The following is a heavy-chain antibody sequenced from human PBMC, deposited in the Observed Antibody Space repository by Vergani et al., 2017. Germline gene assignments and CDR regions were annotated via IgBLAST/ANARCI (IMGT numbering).Heavy chain of an antibody. J-gene: IGHJ4*02. V-gene: IGHV4-34*01. Sequence: QVQLQESGPGLVKPSETLSLTCAVYGGSFSGYYWSWIRQPPGTGLEWVGEINHSGSTNFNPSLKSRVTISVATSKNQFSLKLSSVTAADTAVYYCARDGAADSSSRMVEGYDYWGQGTLVTVSS. CDR2: INHSGST. CDR1: GGSFSGYY. CDR3: ARDGAADSSSRMVEGYDY. D-gene: IGHD6-6*01.